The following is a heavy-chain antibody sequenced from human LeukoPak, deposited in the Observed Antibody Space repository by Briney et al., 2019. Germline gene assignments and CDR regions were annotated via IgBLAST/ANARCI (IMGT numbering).Heavy chain of an antibody. J-gene: IGHJ4*02. CDR2: INHSGST. Sequence: SETLSLTGAVYGGSFSGYCWSWIRQPPGKGLEWIGEINHSGSTNYNPSLKSRVTISVDTAKNQFSLKLSSVTAADTAVYYWAAGNQRLVGIDYWGQGTLVTVSS. D-gene: IGHD3-9*01. CDR1: GGSFSGYC. CDR3: AAGNQRLVGIDY. V-gene: IGHV4-34*01.